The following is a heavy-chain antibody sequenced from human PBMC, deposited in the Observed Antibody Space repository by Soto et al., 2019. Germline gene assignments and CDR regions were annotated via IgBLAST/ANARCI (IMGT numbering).Heavy chain of an antibody. Sequence: ASVKVSCKASGYTFTSYGISWVRQAPGQGLEWMGWISAYNGNTNYAQKLQGRVTMTTDTSTSTAYMELRSLRSDDAAVYYCARVDTAMIGFGAFDTWGQGTMATVSS. V-gene: IGHV1-18*01. CDR1: GYTFTSYG. D-gene: IGHD5-18*01. CDR2: ISAYNGNT. CDR3: ARVDTAMIGFGAFDT. J-gene: IGHJ3*02.